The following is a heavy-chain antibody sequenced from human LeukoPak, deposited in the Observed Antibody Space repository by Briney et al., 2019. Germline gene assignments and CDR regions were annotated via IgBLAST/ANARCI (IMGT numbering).Heavy chain of an antibody. Sequence: GASVKVSFKASGYTFTGYYMHWVRQAPGQGREWMGWINPNSGGTNYAQKFQGRVTMTRDTSISTAYMELSRLRSDDTAVYYCARVLNRGGSYYFDYWGQGTLVTVSS. CDR3: ARVLNRGGSYYFDY. J-gene: IGHJ4*02. CDR1: GYTFTGYY. V-gene: IGHV1-2*02. CDR2: INPNSGGT. D-gene: IGHD3-10*01.